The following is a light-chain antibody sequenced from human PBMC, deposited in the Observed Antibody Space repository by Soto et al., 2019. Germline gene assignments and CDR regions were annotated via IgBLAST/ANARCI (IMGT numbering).Light chain of an antibody. V-gene: IGKV3-20*01. CDR1: QSVSSSY. Sequence: ENVLTQSPGTLSLSPGERATLSCRASQSVSSSYLAWYQQKPGQTPRLLFYGASSRATGIPDRFSGSGSGTDFTLTISRLEPEDFAVYYCQQYGSSPFTFGPGTKWISN. CDR3: QQYGSSPFT. CDR2: GAS. J-gene: IGKJ3*01.